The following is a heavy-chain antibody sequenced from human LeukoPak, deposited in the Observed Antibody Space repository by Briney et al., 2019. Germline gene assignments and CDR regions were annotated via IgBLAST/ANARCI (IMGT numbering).Heavy chain of an antibody. J-gene: IGHJ5*02. CDR2: INAGNGNT. Sequence: ASVKVSCKASGYTFTSYAMHWVRQAPGQRLEWMGWINAGNGNTKYSQKFQGRVTIARDTSASTAYMELSSLRSEDTAVYYCARDGYTAVNWFDPWGQGTLVTVSS. D-gene: IGHD6-13*01. V-gene: IGHV1-3*01. CDR3: ARDGYTAVNWFDP. CDR1: GYTFTSYA.